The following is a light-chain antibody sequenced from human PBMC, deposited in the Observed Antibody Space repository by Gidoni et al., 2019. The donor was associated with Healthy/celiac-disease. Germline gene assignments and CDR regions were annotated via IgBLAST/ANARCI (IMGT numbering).Light chain of an antibody. Sequence: EIVLMQSPATLSVSPGERATLSCRASQSVSSSLAWYQQKPGQAHRLLIYGAPTRATDIPARFSGSGSGTEFTLTISSLQSEDFAIYYCQQYKNWPPWTFGQGTKVEIK. V-gene: IGKV3-15*01. CDR2: GAP. J-gene: IGKJ1*01. CDR1: QSVSSS. CDR3: QQYKNWPPWT.